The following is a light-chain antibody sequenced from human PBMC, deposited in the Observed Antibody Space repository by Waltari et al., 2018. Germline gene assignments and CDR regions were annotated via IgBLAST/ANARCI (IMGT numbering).Light chain of an antibody. CDR3: HSTHSNYWV. CDR2: KDT. CDR1: ELPKQY. V-gene: IGLV3-25*03. J-gene: IGLJ3*02. Sequence: SYELTQPPSVSVSPGQTAKIPCSGDELPKQYAYWYQQRPGQAPVLVIYKDTGRPSGIPERISGSSSGTTVTLTISGVQAEDEADYYCHSTHSNYWVFGGGTKLTVL.